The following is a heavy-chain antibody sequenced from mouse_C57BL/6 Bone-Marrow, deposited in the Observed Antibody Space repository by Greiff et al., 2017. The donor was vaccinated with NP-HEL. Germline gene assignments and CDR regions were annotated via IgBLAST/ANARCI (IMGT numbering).Heavy chain of an antibody. J-gene: IGHJ3*01. CDR3: ACIYYNDDVGFAY. Sequence: EVQVVESGGGLVKPGGSLKLSCAASGFTFSDYGMHWVRQAPEQGLEWVAYISSGSSTIYYAANVKGRFTISRDNAKNTLFLQITSLRSEDTAMYYCACIYYNDDVGFAYWGQGTLVTVSA. CDR2: ISSGSSTI. CDR1: GFTFSDYG. D-gene: IGHD2-4*01. V-gene: IGHV5-17*01.